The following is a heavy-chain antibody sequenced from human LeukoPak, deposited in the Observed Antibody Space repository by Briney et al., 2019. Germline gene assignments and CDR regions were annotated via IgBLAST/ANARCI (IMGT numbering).Heavy chain of an antibody. Sequence: ASVKVSCKASGYTFAGYYMHWVRQAPGQGLEWMGWINPNSGGTNYAQKFQGRVTMTRDTSITTAYMELSRLSSDDTAVYYCARHPGKVTNDWYFDLWGRGTLVTVSS. J-gene: IGHJ2*01. CDR1: GYTFAGYY. CDR2: INPNSGGT. V-gene: IGHV1-2*02. D-gene: IGHD4-23*01. CDR3: ARHPGKVTNDWYFDL.